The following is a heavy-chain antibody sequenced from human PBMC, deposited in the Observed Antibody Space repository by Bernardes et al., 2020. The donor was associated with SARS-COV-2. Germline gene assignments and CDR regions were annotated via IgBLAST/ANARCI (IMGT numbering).Heavy chain of an antibody. Sequence: GGSLILSCAASGFTFSSYAMHWVRQAPGKGLEWVAAISYDGSNKYYADSVKGRFTISRDNSKNTLYLQMNSLRAEDTAVYYCATSSDYDILTGYYTRWGIGDYWGQGTLVTVSS. J-gene: IGHJ4*02. V-gene: IGHV3-30-3*01. CDR1: GFTFSSYA. CDR2: ISYDGSNK. D-gene: IGHD3-9*01. CDR3: ATSSDYDILTGYYTRWGIGDY.